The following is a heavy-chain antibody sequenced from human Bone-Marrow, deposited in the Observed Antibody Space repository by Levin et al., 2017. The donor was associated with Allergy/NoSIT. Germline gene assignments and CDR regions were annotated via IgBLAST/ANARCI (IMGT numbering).Heavy chain of an antibody. J-gene: IGHJ4*02. V-gene: IGHV3-74*03. CDR2: INGDETST. CDR3: VREVCTSGGGKDFGY. CDR1: GFTFNNYW. D-gene: IGHD2-8*01. Sequence: PGGSLRLCCAASGFTFNNYWMHWVRQAPGKGLVWVSRINGDETSTAYADSVKGRFTISRDNAKRTLFLQMNSVRAEDTAVYYCVREVCTSGGGKDFGYWGQGTLVTVSA.